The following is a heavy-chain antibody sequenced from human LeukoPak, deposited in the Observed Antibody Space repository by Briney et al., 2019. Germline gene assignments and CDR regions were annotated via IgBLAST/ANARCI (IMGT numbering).Heavy chain of an antibody. CDR1: GFIFDQYT. V-gene: IGHV3-43*01. Sequence: PGGSLRLSCAASGFIFDQYTMHWVRQAPGKGLEWVCLISWDGGSTYYADSVKGRFTISRDNSKNSLSLQMNSLRAEDTALYYCAKDGKNYFDYWGQGTLVTVSS. J-gene: IGHJ4*02. CDR3: AKDGKNYFDY. CDR2: ISWDGGST.